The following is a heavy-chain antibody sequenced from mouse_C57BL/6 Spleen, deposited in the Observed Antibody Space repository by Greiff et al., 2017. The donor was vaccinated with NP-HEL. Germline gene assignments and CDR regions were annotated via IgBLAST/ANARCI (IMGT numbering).Heavy chain of an antibody. J-gene: IGHJ3*01. CDR1: GFSLTSYG. V-gene: IGHV2-2*01. Sequence: VQRVESGPGLVQPSQSLSITCTVSGFSLTSYGVHWVRQSPGKGLEWLGVIWSGGSTDYNAAFISRLSISKDNSKSQVFFKMNSLQADDTAIYYCARAPYYSNSTWFAYWGQGTLVTVSA. CDR2: IWSGGST. D-gene: IGHD2-5*01. CDR3: ARAPYYSNSTWFAY.